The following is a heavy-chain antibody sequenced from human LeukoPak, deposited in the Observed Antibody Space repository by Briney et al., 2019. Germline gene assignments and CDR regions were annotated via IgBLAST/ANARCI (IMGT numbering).Heavy chain of an antibody. V-gene: IGHV1-18*01. CDR3: ARDVPGTTPFDY. CDR2: ISAKNGDT. J-gene: IGHJ4*02. D-gene: IGHD1-7*01. Sequence: ASVKVSCKASGYIFSNYGISWVRQAPGQGLEWMGWISAKNGDTNYIQKFRGRVTMTTDTSTSTAYMELWSLRSDDTAVYYYARDVPGTTPFDYWGQGTLVTVSS. CDR1: GYIFSNYG.